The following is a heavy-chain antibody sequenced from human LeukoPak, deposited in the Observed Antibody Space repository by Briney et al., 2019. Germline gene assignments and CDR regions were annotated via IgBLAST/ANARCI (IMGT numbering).Heavy chain of an antibody. CDR2: IHLSDFEI. CDR1: GYNLMSYW. V-gene: IGHV5-51*01. D-gene: IGHD2-21*02. CDR3: VLGRHGDSWYDP. J-gene: IGHJ5*02. Sequence: GESLKISCKGSGYNLMSYWIGWARQMPGKGLEWAAFIHLSDFEIRYRPSFQGQVTISADNSISTAYLQWRSLKASDTAMYYCVLGRHGDSWYDPWGQGTLVTVSS.